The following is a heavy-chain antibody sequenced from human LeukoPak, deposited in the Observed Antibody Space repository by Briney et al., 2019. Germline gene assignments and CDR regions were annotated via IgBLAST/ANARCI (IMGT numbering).Heavy chain of an antibody. CDR3: ARPRLEYCSGGSCFDAFDI. CDR2: ISGSGSTT. CDR1: GFTFSSYT. J-gene: IGHJ3*02. D-gene: IGHD2-15*01. Sequence: GGSLRLSCAASGFTFSSYTMKWVRQAPGKGLEWVSAISGSGSTTYYADSVKGRFTISRDNSKNTLFLQMNSLTAEDTAIYSCARPRLEYCSGGSCFDAFDIWGQGTMVTVSS. V-gene: IGHV3-23*01.